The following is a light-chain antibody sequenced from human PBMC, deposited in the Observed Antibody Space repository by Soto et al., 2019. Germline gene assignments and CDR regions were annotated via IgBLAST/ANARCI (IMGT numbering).Light chain of an antibody. CDR2: GAS. V-gene: IGKV3-20*01. CDR1: QSVGSSY. CDR3: QQYCTSIRT. J-gene: IGKJ1*01. Sequence: EVVLTQSPGTLSLSPGERATLSCRASQSVGSSYLAWHQQKPGQAPRLLIYGASRRVTGIPDRFSGSGSGTDFTLTISRLEPEDFAVYYCQQYCTSIRTFVQGTKVEIK.